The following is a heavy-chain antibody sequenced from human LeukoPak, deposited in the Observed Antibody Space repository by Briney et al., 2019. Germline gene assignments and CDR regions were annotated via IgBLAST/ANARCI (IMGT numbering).Heavy chain of an antibody. CDR1: GFTFSSYW. CDR3: ARDQPTYYDFWSGYYNHMVV. J-gene: IGHJ6*03. Sequence: GGSLRLSCAASGFTFSSYWMHWVRQAPGKGLVWVSRINSDGSSTSYADSVKGRFTISRDNAKNTLYLQMNSLRAEDTAVYYCARDQPTYYDFWSGYYNHMVVWGKGTPVTVSS. V-gene: IGHV3-74*01. CDR2: INSDGSST. D-gene: IGHD3-3*01.